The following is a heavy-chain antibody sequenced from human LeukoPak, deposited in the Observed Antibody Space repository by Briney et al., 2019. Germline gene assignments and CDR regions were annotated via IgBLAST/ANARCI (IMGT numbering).Heavy chain of an antibody. Sequence: ASVKVSCKASGYTFTSYAINWVRQAPGQGREWMGWINTNTGNPAYAQGFTGRFVFSLDTSVSTAYLQISSLKAEDTAVYYCARGSLISGFDYWGQGTLVTVSS. D-gene: IGHD1-26*01. CDR3: ARGSLISGFDY. CDR1: GYTFTSYA. J-gene: IGHJ4*02. CDR2: INTNTGNP. V-gene: IGHV7-4-1*02.